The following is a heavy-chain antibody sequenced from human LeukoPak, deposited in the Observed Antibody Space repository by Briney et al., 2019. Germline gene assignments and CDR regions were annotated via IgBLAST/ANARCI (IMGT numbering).Heavy chain of an antibody. CDR3: ARDLGPGRRYDFWSGYYNTKNRPISYFDY. D-gene: IGHD3-3*01. Sequence: ASVKVSCKASGYTFTSYYMHWVRQAPGQGLEWMGIINPSGGSTSYAQKFQGRVTMTRDTSTGTVYMELSSLRSEDTAVYYCARDLGPGRRYDFWSGYYNTKNRPISYFDYWGQGTLVTVSS. CDR1: GYTFTSYY. V-gene: IGHV1-46*01. J-gene: IGHJ4*02. CDR2: INPSGGST.